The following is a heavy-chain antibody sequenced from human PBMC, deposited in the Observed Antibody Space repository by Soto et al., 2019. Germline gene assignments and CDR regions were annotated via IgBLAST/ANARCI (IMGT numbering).Heavy chain of an antibody. V-gene: IGHV1-2*02. J-gene: IGHJ5*02. CDR1: GYIFSGNY. D-gene: IGHD6-19*01. CDR3: ARAREDSSGWFDH. CDR2: INAKNGAT. Sequence: QVQLVQSGAEVRKPGASVKVSCKASGYIFSGNYLHWVRRAPGQGLEWMAWINAKNGATNYAQKFRGRATVTRDTSISTTYLELSGLTSDDTAVYYGARAREDSSGWFDHWGQGTQVTVSP.